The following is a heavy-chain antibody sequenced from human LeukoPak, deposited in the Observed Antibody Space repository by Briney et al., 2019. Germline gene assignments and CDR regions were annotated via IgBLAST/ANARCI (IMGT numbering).Heavy chain of an antibody. D-gene: IGHD2-8*01. CDR3: ARTGPLPTNDAFDI. J-gene: IGHJ3*02. CDR1: GYSISSSNW. V-gene: IGHV4-28*06. CDR2: IYCSGST. Sequence: SETLSLTCAVSGYSISSSNWWGWIRQPPGKGLEWIGYIYCSGSTNYNPSLKSRVTMSVDTSKNQFSLKLSSVTALDTAVYYCARTGPLPTNDAFDIWGQGTMVTVSS.